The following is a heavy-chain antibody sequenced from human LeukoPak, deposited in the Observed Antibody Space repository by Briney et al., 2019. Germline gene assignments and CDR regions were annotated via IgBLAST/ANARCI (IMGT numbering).Heavy chain of an antibody. CDR1: GCSFTGYF. CDR3: ATTFSGSYPEIDY. V-gene: IGHV1-2*02. D-gene: IGHD6-19*01. CDR2: LNPSTGAT. J-gene: IGHJ4*02. Sequence: ASVKVSCKASGCSFTGYFIHWVRQAPGQGLEWMGRLNPSTGATNYAQTFQGRVTMTRDTSIDTAYMEVSALSSDDTAVYYCATTFSGSYPEIDYWGQGTLVTVSS.